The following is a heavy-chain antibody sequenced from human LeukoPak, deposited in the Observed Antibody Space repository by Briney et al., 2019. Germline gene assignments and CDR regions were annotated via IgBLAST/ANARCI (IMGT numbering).Heavy chain of an antibody. CDR3: ARGTNSGYDIPADY. V-gene: IGHV3-30-3*01. J-gene: IGHJ4*02. CDR1: GFTFSSYA. Sequence: GGSLRLSCAASGFTFSSYAMHWVRQAPGKGLEWVAVISYDGSNKYYADSVKGRFTISRDNSKNTLYLQMNSLRAEDTAVYYCARGTNSGYDIPADYWGQGTLVTVSS. CDR2: ISYDGSNK. D-gene: IGHD5-12*01.